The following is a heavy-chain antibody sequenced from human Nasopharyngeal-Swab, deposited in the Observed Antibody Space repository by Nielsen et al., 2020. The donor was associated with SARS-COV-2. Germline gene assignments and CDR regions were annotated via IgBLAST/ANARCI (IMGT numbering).Heavy chain of an antibody. D-gene: IGHD5-18*01. V-gene: IGHV7-4-1*02. Sequence: WVQQAPGQGLEWMGWIDTNTGNPTYAQGFTGRFVFSLDTSVSTAYLQISSLKAEDTAMYYCATGLLGYTYAFGNWGQGTLVTVS. CDR2: IDTNTGNP. J-gene: IGHJ4*02. CDR3: ATGLLGYTYAFGN.